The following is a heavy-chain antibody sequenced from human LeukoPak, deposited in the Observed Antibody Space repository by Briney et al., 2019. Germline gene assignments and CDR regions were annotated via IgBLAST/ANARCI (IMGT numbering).Heavy chain of an antibody. Sequence: SXVXXAXGXGLEWVSAIDHTAGSTGYADSVKGRFTISRDNSKNTLFLQMNSLRAEDTAVYYCAKGRIVDYWGQGTLVTVSS. CDR3: AKGRIVDY. J-gene: IGHJ4*02. CDR2: IDHTAGST. V-gene: IGHV3-23*01.